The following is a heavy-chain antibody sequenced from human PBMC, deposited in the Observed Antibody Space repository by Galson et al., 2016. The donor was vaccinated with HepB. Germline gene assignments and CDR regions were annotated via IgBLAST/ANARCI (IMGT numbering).Heavy chain of an antibody. CDR1: GLTFSSYW. J-gene: IGHJ3*02. Sequence: SLRLSCAASGLTFSSYWMTWVRQAPGEGLEWVANIKEDGSVQNYVDSVKGRSTISRDNARDSMYLQMSGLSAEDTAVYYCARAAKYRDSSGYRDALDIWGQGTTVTVSS. D-gene: IGHD3-22*01. CDR2: IKEDGSVQ. V-gene: IGHV3-7*01. CDR3: ARAAKYRDSSGYRDALDI.